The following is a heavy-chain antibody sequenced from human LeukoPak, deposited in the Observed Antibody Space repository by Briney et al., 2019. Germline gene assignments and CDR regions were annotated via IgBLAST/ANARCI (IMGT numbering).Heavy chain of an antibody. CDR1: GGSISSYY. Sequence: SETLSLTCTVSGGSISSYYWSWIRQPPGKGLEWIGYIYTSGGTNYNPSLKSRVTISVDTSKNQFSLKQSSVTAADTAVYYCARIYHDAFDIWGQGTMVTVSS. CDR2: IYTSGGT. D-gene: IGHD3-16*02. V-gene: IGHV4-4*09. J-gene: IGHJ3*02. CDR3: ARIYHDAFDI.